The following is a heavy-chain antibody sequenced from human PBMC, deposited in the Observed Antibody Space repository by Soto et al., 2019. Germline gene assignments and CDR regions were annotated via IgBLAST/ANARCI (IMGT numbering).Heavy chain of an antibody. J-gene: IGHJ4*02. CDR2: IYHSGST. Sequence: QLQLQESGSGLVKPSQTLSLTCAVSGGSISSGGYSWSWIRQPPGKGLEWIGYIYHSGSTYYNPSVQSRVTMSVDRSTNQFSLKLSSVTAADTAVYYCARGRSIAAAAPFDYWGQGTLVTVSS. CDR1: GGSISSGGYS. CDR3: ARGRSIAAAAPFDY. V-gene: IGHV4-30-2*01. D-gene: IGHD6-13*01.